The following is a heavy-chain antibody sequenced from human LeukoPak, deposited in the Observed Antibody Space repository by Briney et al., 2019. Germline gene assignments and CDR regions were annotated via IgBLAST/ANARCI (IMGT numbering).Heavy chain of an antibody. CDR1: GFTFSSYG. D-gene: IGHD1-26*01. Sequence: GGSLRLSCAASGFTFSSYGMHWVRQAPGKGLEWVANIKQDGGEMYYVDSVKGRFTISRDNAKNSVYLHMNSLRAEDTAVYYCARDKVVGPTKFDSWGQGTLVTVSS. CDR3: ARDKVVGPTKFDS. J-gene: IGHJ5*01. CDR2: IKQDGGEM. V-gene: IGHV3-7*01.